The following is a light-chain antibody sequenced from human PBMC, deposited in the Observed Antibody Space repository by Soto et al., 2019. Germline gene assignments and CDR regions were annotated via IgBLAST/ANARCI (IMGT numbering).Light chain of an antibody. CDR1: QSLVYSNGKTY. CDR3: MQGLQHPIT. V-gene: IGKV2D-29*01. CDR2: EAS. Sequence: DIVMTQSPVSLSVTPGQSASISCKSSQSLVYSNGKTYLYWYLQKPGQPPQLLIYEASNRFSGAPHRFSGSGSGTDFTLEISRVEAEDVGVYYCMQGLQHPITFAQGTRLDIE. J-gene: IGKJ5*01.